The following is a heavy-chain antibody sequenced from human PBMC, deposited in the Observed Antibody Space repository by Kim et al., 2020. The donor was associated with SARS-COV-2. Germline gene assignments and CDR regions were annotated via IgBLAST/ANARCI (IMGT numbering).Heavy chain of an antibody. D-gene: IGHD3-22*01. CDR3: VRDSSAFY. V-gene: IGHV3-74*01. Sequence: GGSLRLSCAASGFTFSSHWMYWVRQAPGKGLMWVSRINSDGTFIDYADSVKGRFTNSRDNAKSTLYLQMNSLRDEDTAVYYCVRDSSAFYWGQGTLVTVS. CDR2: INSDGTFI. J-gene: IGHJ4*02. CDR1: GFTFSSHW.